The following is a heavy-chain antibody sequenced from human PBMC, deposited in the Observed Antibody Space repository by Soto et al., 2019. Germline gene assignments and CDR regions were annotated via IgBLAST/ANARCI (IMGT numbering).Heavy chain of an antibody. Sequence: GGSLRLSCAASGFAFSSYWMSWVRQSPGKGLEWVANIKQDGSEKYYVDSVKGRFTISRDNAKNSLYLQMNSLRAEETAVYYCERASLGLRYFDLFSHFDYWGQGPLVTVSS. D-gene: IGHD3-9*01. CDR2: IKQDGSEK. CDR1: GFAFSSYW. J-gene: IGHJ4*02. CDR3: ERASLGLRYFDLFSHFDY. V-gene: IGHV3-7*03.